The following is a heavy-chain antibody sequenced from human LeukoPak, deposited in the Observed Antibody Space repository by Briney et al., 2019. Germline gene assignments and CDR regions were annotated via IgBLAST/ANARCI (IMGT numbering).Heavy chain of an antibody. CDR2: INPNSGGT. J-gene: IGHJ1*01. D-gene: IGHD3-16*01. Sequence: ASVKVSCKASGYTFPVYYMHWVRQAPGQGLEWMGWINPNSGGTNYAQKFQGWVTMTRDTSISTAYMELSRLRSDDTAVYYCASTPGGEEYFQHWGQGTLVTVSS. V-gene: IGHV1-2*04. CDR1: GYTFPVYY. CDR3: ASTPGGEEYFQH.